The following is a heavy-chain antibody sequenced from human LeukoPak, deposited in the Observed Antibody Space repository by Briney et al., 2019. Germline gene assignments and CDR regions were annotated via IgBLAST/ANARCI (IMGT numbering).Heavy chain of an antibody. Sequence: GGSLRLSCAASGFIFSNYGMHWVRQAPGKGQEWVAVIWYDGSNKYYADSVKGRFTISRDNSKNMLYLEMNSLRAEDTAVYYCARDPSLRVTLDYWGQGTLVTVSS. CDR3: ARDPSLRVTLDY. CDR2: IWYDGSNK. J-gene: IGHJ4*02. D-gene: IGHD5/OR15-5a*01. V-gene: IGHV3-33*01. CDR1: GFIFSNYG.